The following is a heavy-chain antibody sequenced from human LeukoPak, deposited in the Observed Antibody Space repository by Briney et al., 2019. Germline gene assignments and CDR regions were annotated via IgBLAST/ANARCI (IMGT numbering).Heavy chain of an antibody. CDR1: GFTLSMYE. CDR2: ISSSGSTI. J-gene: IGHJ4*02. CDR3: ARYGLTAALHF. V-gene: IGHV3-48*03. Sequence: PGGALRHSCAPSGFTLSMYEMIGVCDAPGKGLGCVSYISSSGSTIYYADSVKGRFTISRDNAKNSLYLQMNSLRAEDTAVYYCARYGLTAALHFWGQGTLVTVSS. D-gene: IGHD2-21*02.